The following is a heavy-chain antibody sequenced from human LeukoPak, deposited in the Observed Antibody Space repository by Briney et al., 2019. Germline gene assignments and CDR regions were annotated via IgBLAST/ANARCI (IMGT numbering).Heavy chain of an antibody. CDR1: GDTCTSYA. D-gene: IGHD6-6*01. J-gene: IGHJ4*02. CDR3: ARSLAARRELDY. CDR2: ISAYNGNT. Sequence: EASVKVSCKASGDTCTSYAMHWVRQAPGQGLEWMGWISAYNGNTNYAQKFQGRVTMTTDTSTSTAYMELRSLRSDDTAVYYCARSLAARRELDYWGQGTLVTVSS. V-gene: IGHV1-18*01.